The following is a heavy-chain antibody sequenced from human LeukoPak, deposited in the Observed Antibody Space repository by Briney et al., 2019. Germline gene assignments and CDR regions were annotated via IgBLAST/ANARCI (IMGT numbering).Heavy chain of an antibody. D-gene: IGHD7-27*01. CDR2: INSDGSST. CDR3: AKDEAHTGEQDC. V-gene: IGHV3-74*01. CDR1: GFTFSSYW. Sequence: PGGSLRLSCAASGFTFSSYWMHWVRQAPGKGLVWVSRINSDGSSTSYADSVKGRFTISRDNSKNTLYLQMNSLRAEDTAVYYCAKDEAHTGEQDCWGQGTLVTVSS. J-gene: IGHJ4*02.